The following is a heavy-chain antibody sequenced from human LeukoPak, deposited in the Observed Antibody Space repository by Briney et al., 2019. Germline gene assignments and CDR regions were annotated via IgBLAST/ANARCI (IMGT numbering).Heavy chain of an antibody. D-gene: IGHD6-19*01. J-gene: IGHJ6*03. Sequence: SETLSLTCTVSGGSISSSSYYWGWIRQPPGKGLEWIGSIYYSGSTYYNPSLKSRVTISVDTSKNQFSLKLSSVTAADTAVYYCARHVGSSGWYDYYYYYMDVWGKGTTVTISS. CDR3: ARHVGSSGWYDYYYYYMDV. CDR1: GGSISSSSYY. V-gene: IGHV4-39*01. CDR2: IYYSGST.